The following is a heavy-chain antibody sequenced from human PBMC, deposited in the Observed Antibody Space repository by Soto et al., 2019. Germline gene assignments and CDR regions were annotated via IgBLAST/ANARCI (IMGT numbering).Heavy chain of an antibody. J-gene: IGHJ3*02. CDR1: GYTLTSHH. CDR2: INPANGVA. D-gene: IGHD1-1*01. CDR3: ERVGGVGLDGSDAFDI. V-gene: IGHV1-46*01. Sequence: QVHLVQSGAEVKKPGASMKVSCTASGYTLTSHHVHWVRQAPGRRLEWMGSINPANGVAEYTARFEGRVILTHDTSLSTVYMELRGLTSEDTAIFYCERVGGVGLDGSDAFDIWGQGTMVTVSS.